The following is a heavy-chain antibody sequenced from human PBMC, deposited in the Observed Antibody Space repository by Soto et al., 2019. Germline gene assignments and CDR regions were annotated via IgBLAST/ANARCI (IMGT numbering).Heavy chain of an antibody. CDR3: ARDHYDILTGYLMGLY. J-gene: IGHJ4*02. CDR1: GGSISGYY. V-gene: IGHV4-59*01. CDR2: IYYSGST. D-gene: IGHD3-9*01. Sequence: QVQLQESGPGLVKPSETLSLTCTVSGGSISGYYWSWIRQPPGKGLEWIGYIYYSGSTNYNPSLKSRVTISVDTSKNQFSLKLSSVTAADTAVYYCARDHYDILTGYLMGLYWGQGTLVTVSS.